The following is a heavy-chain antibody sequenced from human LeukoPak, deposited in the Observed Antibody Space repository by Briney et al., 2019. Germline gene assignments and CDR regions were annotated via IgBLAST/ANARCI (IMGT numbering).Heavy chain of an antibody. D-gene: IGHD6-19*01. CDR1: GFTFSSYS. V-gene: IGHV3-21*01. CDR3: ARDREYSSGWYSEGMDV. CDR2: ISSSSSYI. Sequence: PGGSLRPSCAASGFTFSSYSMNWVRQAPGKGLEWVSSISSSSSYIYYADSVKGRFTISRDNAKNSLYLQMNSLRAEDTAVYYCARDREYSSGWYSEGMDVWGQGTTVTVSS. J-gene: IGHJ6*02.